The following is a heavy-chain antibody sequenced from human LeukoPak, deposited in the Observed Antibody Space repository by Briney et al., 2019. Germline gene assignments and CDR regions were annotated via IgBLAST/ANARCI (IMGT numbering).Heavy chain of an antibody. CDR2: IGSSGITI. D-gene: IGHD2-8*01. CDR1: GFTFSSYD. Sequence: GGSLRLSCAASGFTFSSYDMNWVRQAPRKGQEGVSYIGSSGITIYYADSVTGRFTISIDNATNSLYLQMNSLSAGDQAVYYFVRDERCSYVGGVSLYFLHWGEVTLVTFSS. V-gene: IGHV3-48*03. J-gene: IGHJ1*01. CDR3: VRDERCSYVGGVSLYFLH.